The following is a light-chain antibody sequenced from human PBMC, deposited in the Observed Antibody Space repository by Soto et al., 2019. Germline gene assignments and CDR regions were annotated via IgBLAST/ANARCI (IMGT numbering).Light chain of an antibody. CDR2: EGT. J-gene: IGLJ1*01. CDR1: SSDVGGYNL. V-gene: IGLV2-23*01. Sequence: QSALTQPASVSGSPGQSVTISCTGTSSDVGGYNLVSWYQQHPGKAPKLMIYEGTKRPSGVSNRFSGSKSGNTASLTISGLHADDEADYYCCSYAGSSTHAVFGTGTKVTVL. CDR3: CSYAGSSTHAV.